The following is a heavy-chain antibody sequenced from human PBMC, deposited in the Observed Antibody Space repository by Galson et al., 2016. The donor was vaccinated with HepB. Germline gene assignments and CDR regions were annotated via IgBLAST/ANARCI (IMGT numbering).Heavy chain of an antibody. D-gene: IGHD1-1*01. CDR3: AKERLVRRIFDH. CDR2: ISTRRTT. J-gene: IGHJ4*02. Sequence: SLRLSCAASGCTFRSYGMHWVRQAPGKGLEWVASISTRRTTYYSDSVQGRFTISRDNSNNTLYLQMNGLRAEDTAVYYCAKERLVRRIFDHWGQGTLLTVSS. CDR1: GCTFRSYG. V-gene: IGHV3-23*01.